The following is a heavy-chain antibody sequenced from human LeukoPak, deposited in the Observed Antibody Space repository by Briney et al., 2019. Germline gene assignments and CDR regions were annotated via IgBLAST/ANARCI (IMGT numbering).Heavy chain of an antibody. V-gene: IGHV4-39*01. Sequence: SETLSLTCTVSGDSISSSSYYRGWIRQPPGKGLEWIGSIYYSGSTYYNPSLKSRVTISVDTSKNQFSLKLSSVTAADTAVYYCARHHSGSDLRCDYWGQGTLVTVSS. CDR3: ARHHSGSDLRCDY. J-gene: IGHJ4*02. CDR1: GDSISSSSYY. D-gene: IGHD1-26*01. CDR2: IYYSGST.